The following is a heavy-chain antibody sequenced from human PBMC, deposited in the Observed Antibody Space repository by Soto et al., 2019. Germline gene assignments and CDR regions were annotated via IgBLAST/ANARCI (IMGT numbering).Heavy chain of an antibody. D-gene: IGHD2-15*01. CDR3: ATAGLGCSGGSCYSGYYYYYGMDV. V-gene: IGHV1-24*01. CDR1: GYALTELS. CDR2: FDPEDGET. J-gene: IGHJ6*02. Sequence: ASVKVSCKDSGYALTELSMHWVRQAPGKGLEWMGGFDPEDGETIYAQKFQGRVTMTEDTSTDTAYMELSSLRSEDTAVYYCATAGLGCSGGSCYSGYYYYYGMDVWGQGTTVTVSS.